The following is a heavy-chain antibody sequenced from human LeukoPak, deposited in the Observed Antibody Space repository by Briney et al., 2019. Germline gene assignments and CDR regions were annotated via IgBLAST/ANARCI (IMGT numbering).Heavy chain of an antibody. CDR1: GCSISTYY. CDR2: IYYSGST. V-gene: IGHV4-59*08. D-gene: IGHD6-19*01. Sequence: PSETLSLTCTVSGCSISTYYWSWIRQPPGKGLEWIGYIYYSGSTKYNPSLNSRVTISVDTSKNQFSLKLDSVTAADTSVYYCARHVYISGGPWFDPWGQGTLVTVSS. CDR3: ARHVYISGGPWFDP. J-gene: IGHJ5*02.